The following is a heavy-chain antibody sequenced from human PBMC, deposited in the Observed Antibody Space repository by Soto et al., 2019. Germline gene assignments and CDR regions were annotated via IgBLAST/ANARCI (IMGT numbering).Heavy chain of an antibody. CDR2: ISWNSGSI. J-gene: IGHJ5*02. D-gene: IGHD3-10*01. CDR1: GFTFDDYA. V-gene: IGHV3-9*01. Sequence: PGGSLRLSCAASGFTFDDYAMHWVRQAPGKGLEWVSGISWNSGSIGYADSVKGRFTISRDNAKNSLYLQMNSLRAEDTALYYCAKDLYGSGSYYNSGFDPWGQGTRVTVSS. CDR3: AKDLYGSGSYYNSGFDP.